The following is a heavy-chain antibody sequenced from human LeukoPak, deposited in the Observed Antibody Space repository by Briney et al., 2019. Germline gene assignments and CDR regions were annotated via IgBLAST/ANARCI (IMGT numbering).Heavy chain of an antibody. Sequence: GGSLRLSCAASGFTFSSYTMSWVRQAPGKGLEWVSAISGNGGSTYYADSVKGRFTISRDNSKNTLYLQMNSLRAEDTAVYYCASRGSGRYPHDYWGQGTLVTVSS. CDR2: ISGNGGST. CDR3: ASRGSGRYPHDY. CDR1: GFTFSSYT. D-gene: IGHD3-10*01. J-gene: IGHJ4*02. V-gene: IGHV3-23*01.